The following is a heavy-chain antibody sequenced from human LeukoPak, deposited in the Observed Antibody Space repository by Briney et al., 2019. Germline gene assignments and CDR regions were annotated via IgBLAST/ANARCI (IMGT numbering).Heavy chain of an antibody. V-gene: IGHV1-24*01. CDR1: GYTLTEFS. D-gene: IGHD3-3*01. J-gene: IGHJ4*02. Sequence: ASVKVSCKVSGYTLTEFSMHWVRQAPGKGLEWMGGFDPEDGETIYARKFQGRVTMTEDTSTDTAYMELSSLRSEDTAVYYCATWGITIFGVVFDYWGQGTLVTVSS. CDR3: ATWGITIFGVVFDY. CDR2: FDPEDGET.